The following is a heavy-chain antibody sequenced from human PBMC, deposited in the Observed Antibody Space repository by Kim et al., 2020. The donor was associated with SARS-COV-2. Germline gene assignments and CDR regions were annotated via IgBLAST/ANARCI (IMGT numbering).Heavy chain of an antibody. J-gene: IGHJ1*01. Sequence: SVKVSCKASGGTFSSYAISWVRQAPGQGLEWMGGIIPIFGTANYAQKFQGRVTITADESTSTAYMELSSLRSEDTAVYYCARTTVTTSTAEYFQHWGQGTLVTVSS. CDR3: ARTTVTTSTAEYFQH. V-gene: IGHV1-69*13. CDR2: IIPIFGTA. CDR1: GGTFSSYA. D-gene: IGHD4-17*01.